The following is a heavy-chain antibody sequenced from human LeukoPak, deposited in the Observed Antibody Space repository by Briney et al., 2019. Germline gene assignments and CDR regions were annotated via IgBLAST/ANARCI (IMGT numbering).Heavy chain of an antibody. Sequence: GESLRLSCAASGFTFSSYTMNWVRQAPGKGLEWVSSISSSSSYIYYANSVKGRLTISKNNAKNSLYLQMNSLRAEDTAVYYCARDPTPRYCSGGSCYTHYGMDVWGQGTTVTVSS. CDR3: ARDPTPRYCSGGSCYTHYGMDV. D-gene: IGHD2-15*01. J-gene: IGHJ6*02. CDR1: GFTFSSYT. CDR2: ISSSSSYI. V-gene: IGHV3-21*01.